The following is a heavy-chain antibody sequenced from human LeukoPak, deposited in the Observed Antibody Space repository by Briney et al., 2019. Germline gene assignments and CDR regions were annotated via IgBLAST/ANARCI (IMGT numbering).Heavy chain of an antibody. CDR1: GYTFTSYY. Sequence: ASVKVSCKASGYTFTSYYMHWLRQAPGQGLEWMGIINPSGGSTSYAQKFQGRVTMTRDTSTSTVYMELSSLRSEDTAVYYCARDGPVVGATTRYYYGMDVWGQGTTVTVSS. D-gene: IGHD1-26*01. CDR3: ARDGPVVGATTRYYYGMDV. CDR2: INPSGGST. V-gene: IGHV1-46*01. J-gene: IGHJ6*02.